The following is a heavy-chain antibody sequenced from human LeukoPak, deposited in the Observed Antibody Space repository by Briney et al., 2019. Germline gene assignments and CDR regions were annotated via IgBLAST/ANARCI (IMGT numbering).Heavy chain of an antibody. CDR3: ARAPNPYSSGWYVFDY. J-gene: IGHJ4*02. V-gene: IGHV7-4-1*02. CDR1: GYTFSSYT. Sequence: ASVTVSCKASGYTFSSYTMNWVRQAPGQGLEWMGWINTNTGNPTYAQDYTGRFVFSLDTSVSTAYLQISSLKAEDTAVYYCARAPNPYSSGWYVFDYWGQGTLVTVSS. D-gene: IGHD6-19*01. CDR2: INTNTGNP.